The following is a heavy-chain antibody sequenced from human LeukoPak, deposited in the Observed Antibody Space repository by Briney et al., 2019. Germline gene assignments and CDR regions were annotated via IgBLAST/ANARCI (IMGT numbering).Heavy chain of an antibody. Sequence: GGSLRLSCAASGFTFSTYGMHWVRQASGKGLEWVAVIWYDGSNKYYAESVKGRFTISRDNSKNTLYLQMNSLRAEDTAVYYCARVHSSGYYLTDCWGQGTLVTVSS. CDR3: ARVHSSGYYLTDC. J-gene: IGHJ4*02. V-gene: IGHV3-33*01. CDR2: IWYDGSNK. CDR1: GFTFSTYG. D-gene: IGHD3-22*01.